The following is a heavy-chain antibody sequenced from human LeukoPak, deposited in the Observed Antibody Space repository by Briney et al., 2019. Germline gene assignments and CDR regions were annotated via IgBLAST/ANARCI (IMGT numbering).Heavy chain of an antibody. V-gene: IGHV4-30-4*08. CDR2: IYYSGSP. J-gene: IGHJ4*02. CDR3: ARNPGFWSGYYTY. Sequence: SETLSLTCTVSGGSISSGDYYWSWIRQPPGKSLEWIGYIYYSGSPYYNPSLKSRVTISVDTSKNQFSLKLSSVTAADTAVYYCARNPGFWSGYYTYWGQGTLVTVSS. D-gene: IGHD3-3*01. CDR1: GGSISSGDYY.